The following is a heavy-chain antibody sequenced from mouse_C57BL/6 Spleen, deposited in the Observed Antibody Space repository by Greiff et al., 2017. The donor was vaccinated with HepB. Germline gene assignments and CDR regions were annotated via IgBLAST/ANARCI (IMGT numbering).Heavy chain of an antibody. Sequence: VPLQQSVTELVKPGASVKLSGKASGHTFPSYWMHWVKQRPGQGLEWIGNINPSNGGTNYNEKFKSKATLTVDKSSSTAYMQLSSLTAEDSEVYAGARSSDCKAWFADWGQVTQVNVTA. D-gene: IGHD2-4*01. CDR1: GHTFPSYW. V-gene: IGHV1-53*01. CDR3: ARSSDCKAWFAD. CDR2: INPSNGGT. J-gene: IGHJ3*01.